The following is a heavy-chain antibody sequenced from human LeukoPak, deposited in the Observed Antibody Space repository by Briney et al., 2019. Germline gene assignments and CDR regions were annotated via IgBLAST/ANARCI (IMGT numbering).Heavy chain of an antibody. J-gene: IGHJ4*02. Sequence: NPSETLSLICTVSGVSIRSGGYYWSWIRQHPGKGLEWIGYIYYSGSTYYNPSLKSRLSISLDTSNNQFSLKLSSVTAADTAVYYCARGPVRDYSNYWGQGALVTVSS. CDR2: IYYSGST. D-gene: IGHD4-11*01. CDR3: ARGPVRDYSNY. V-gene: IGHV4-31*03. CDR1: GVSIRSGGYY.